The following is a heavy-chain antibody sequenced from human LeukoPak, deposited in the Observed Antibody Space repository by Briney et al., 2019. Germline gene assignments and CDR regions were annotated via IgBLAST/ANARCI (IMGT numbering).Heavy chain of an antibody. CDR2: ISGSGGST. D-gene: IGHD3-16*01. CDR3: AKDRVARGGFDY. J-gene: IGHJ4*02. V-gene: IGHV3-23*01. CDR1: GFTFSSYA. Sequence: PGGSLRLSCAASGFTFSSYAMSWVRQAPGKGLEWASAISGSGGSTYYADSVKGRFTISRDNSKNTLYLQMNSLRAEDTAVYYCAKDRVARGGFDYWGQGTLVTVSS.